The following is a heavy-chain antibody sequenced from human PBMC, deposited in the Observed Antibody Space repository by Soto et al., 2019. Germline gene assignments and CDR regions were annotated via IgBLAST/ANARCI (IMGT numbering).Heavy chain of an antibody. J-gene: IGHJ5*02. V-gene: IGHV1-8*01. CDR1: GYTFTSYD. Sequence: ASVKVSCKASGYTFTSYDINWVRQATGQGIEWMGWMNPNSGNTGYAQKFQGRVTMTRNTSISIAYMELSSLRSEDTAVYYCARGQVLLWFGELLVWFDPWGQGTLVTVSS. CDR2: MNPNSGNT. D-gene: IGHD3-10*01. CDR3: ARGQVLLWFGELLVWFDP.